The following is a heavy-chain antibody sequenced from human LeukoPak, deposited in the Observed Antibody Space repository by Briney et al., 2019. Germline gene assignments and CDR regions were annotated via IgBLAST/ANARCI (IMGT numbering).Heavy chain of an antibody. CDR1: GGTFSSYA. CDR2: IIPILGIA. V-gene: IGHV1-69*04. J-gene: IGHJ4*02. Sequence: VASVTVSYKASGGTFSSYAISWVRQAPGQGLEWMGRIIPILGIANYAQKFQGRVTITADKSTSTAYMELSSLRSEDTAVYYCETYYYDSSGYYYYDYWGQGTLVTVSS. CDR3: ETYYYDSSGYYYYDY. D-gene: IGHD3-22*01.